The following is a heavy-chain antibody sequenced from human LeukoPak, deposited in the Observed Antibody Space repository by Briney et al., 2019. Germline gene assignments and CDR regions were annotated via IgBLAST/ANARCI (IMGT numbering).Heavy chain of an antibody. J-gene: IGHJ4*02. Sequence: GGSLILSCAASRFTFIIYCMSSVRQPPGNGLEWVSSISGSGGSTYYADSVKGRFTISRDNSKKKLYLQMNRLRDEDRDVYYCAKDRAFIVATFWVEWGQGTLVTVSS. CDR3: AKDRAFIVATFWVE. CDR2: ISGSGGST. D-gene: IGHD5-12*01. V-gene: IGHV3-23*01. CDR1: RFTFIIYC.